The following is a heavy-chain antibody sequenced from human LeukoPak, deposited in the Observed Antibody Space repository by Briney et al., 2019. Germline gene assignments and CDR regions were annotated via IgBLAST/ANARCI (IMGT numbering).Heavy chain of an antibody. V-gene: IGHV3-23*01. CDR1: GITLSNYG. D-gene: IGHD3-22*01. CDR2: ISDSGGST. CDR3: AKRGVVIRVILVGFHKEAYYFDS. J-gene: IGHJ4*02. Sequence: GGSLRLSCAVSGITLSNYGMSWVRQAPGKGLEWVAGISDSGGSTNHADSVKGRFTISRDNPKNTLYLQMNSLRAEDTAVYFCAKRGVVIRVILVGFHKEAYYFDSWGQGALVTVSS.